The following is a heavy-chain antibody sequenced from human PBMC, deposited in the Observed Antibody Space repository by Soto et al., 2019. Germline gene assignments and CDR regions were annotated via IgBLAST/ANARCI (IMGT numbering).Heavy chain of an antibody. CDR1: GYSFTSYW. CDR3: ARLADSSGYYYWRYYFDY. CDR2: IYPCDSDT. V-gene: IGHV5-51*01. J-gene: IGHJ4*02. D-gene: IGHD3-22*01. Sequence: PGESLKISCKGSGYSFTSYWIGWVRQMPRKGLEWMGIIYPCDSDTRYSPSFPGQVTISADRSISTAYLQWSSLKASDTAMYYCARLADSSGYYYWRYYFDYWGQGTLVTVSS.